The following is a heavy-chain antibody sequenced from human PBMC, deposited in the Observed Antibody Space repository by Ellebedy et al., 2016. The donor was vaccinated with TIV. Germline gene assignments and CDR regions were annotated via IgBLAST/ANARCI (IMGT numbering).Heavy chain of an antibody. CDR3: ARDTRFIDQQHNWFDP. J-gene: IGHJ5*02. CDR1: GFTFSNYY. D-gene: IGHD6-13*01. CDR2: ISSGGSTI. V-gene: IGHV3-11*01. Sequence: GGSLRLSCAASGFTFSNYYMNWIRQAPGKGLEWVSYISSGGSTIYYADSVRGRFTISRENAKNSLYLQMTSLRAEDTAVYYCARDTRFIDQQHNWFDPWGQGTLVTVSS.